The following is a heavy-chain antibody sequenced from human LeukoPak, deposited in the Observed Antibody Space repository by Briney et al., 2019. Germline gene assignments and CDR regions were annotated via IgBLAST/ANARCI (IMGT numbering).Heavy chain of an antibody. Sequence: GGSLRLSCAASGFTVSSNYMSWVRQAPGKGLEWVSVIYSGGSTYYADSVKGRFTISRDNSKNTLYLQMNSLRAEDTAVYYCASSGWNNYYYYGMDVWSQGTTVTVSS. CDR3: ASSGWNNYYYYGMDV. CDR2: IYSGGST. J-gene: IGHJ6*02. D-gene: IGHD6-19*01. V-gene: IGHV3-53*01. CDR1: GFTVSSNY.